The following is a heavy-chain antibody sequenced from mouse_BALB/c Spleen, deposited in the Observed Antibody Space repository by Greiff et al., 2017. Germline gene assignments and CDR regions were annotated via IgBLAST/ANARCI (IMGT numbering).Heavy chain of an antibody. CDR3: ARDRPGDAMDY. V-gene: IGHV5-15*02. Sequence: EVQRVESGGGLVQPGGSRKLSCAASGFTFSDYGMAWVRQDPGKGPVWVAFISNLAYSIYYADTVTGRFTISRENAKNTLYLEMSSLRSEDTAMYYCARDRPGDAMDYWGQGTSVTVSS. J-gene: IGHJ4*01. CDR1: GFTFSDYG. CDR2: ISNLAYSI.